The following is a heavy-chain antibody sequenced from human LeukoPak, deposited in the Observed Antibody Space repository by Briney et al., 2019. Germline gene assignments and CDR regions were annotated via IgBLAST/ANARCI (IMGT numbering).Heavy chain of an antibody. V-gene: IGHV4-4*07. CDR3: ARDGEDTLSNWFDP. Sequence: WETLSLTCTVSGGSITGYYWSWIRQSAGKGLEWIGRVYSTGSSNYNPSFKSRVTISRDTSKNEVSLNMGSVTAADTAVYYCARDGEDTLSNWFDPWGQGILVTVSS. CDR2: VYSTGSS. J-gene: IGHJ5*02. CDR1: GGSITGYY.